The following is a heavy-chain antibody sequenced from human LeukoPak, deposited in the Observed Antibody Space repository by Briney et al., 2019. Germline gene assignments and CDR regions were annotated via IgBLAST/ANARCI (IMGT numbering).Heavy chain of an antibody. CDR3: AREILGGFNPGAY. V-gene: IGHV4-4*02. J-gene: IGHJ4*02. CDR2: IHRSGSP. D-gene: IGHD1-14*01. Sequence: SETLSLTCTVSLDSTTSNFWSWVRQPPGKGLGWIGEIHRSGSPNYNPSLQSRVTISIDRSRNQIALELSSVTAADTAVYYCAREILGGFNPGAYWGQGTLVTVSS. CDR1: LDSTTSNF.